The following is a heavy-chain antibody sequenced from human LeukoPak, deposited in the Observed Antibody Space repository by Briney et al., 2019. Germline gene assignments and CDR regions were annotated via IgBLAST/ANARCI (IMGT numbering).Heavy chain of an antibody. CDR3: AREESLGSYCVY. J-gene: IGHJ4*02. CDR2: IGYDETNI. Sequence: GGSLRLSCAASGFTFSAYYMTWVRQTPGKGLALEWISYIGYDETNIWYADSVKGRFTISRDNGKNSVYLHMNSLRAEDTAVYYCAREESLGSYCVYWGQGTLVTVSS. D-gene: IGHD1-26*01. V-gene: IGHV3-11*04. CDR1: GFTFSAYY.